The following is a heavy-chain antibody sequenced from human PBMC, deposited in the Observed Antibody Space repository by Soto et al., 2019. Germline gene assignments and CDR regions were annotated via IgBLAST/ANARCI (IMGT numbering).Heavy chain of an antibody. CDR3: AGTLAVADLPHGGLWWFDP. J-gene: IGHJ5*02. CDR1: GGSISSYY. CDR2: IYYSGST. Sequence: PSETVSLTCTVSGGSISSYYWSWIRQPPGKGLEWIGYIYYSGSTNYNPSLKSRVTISVDTSKNQFSLKLSSVTAADTAVYYCAGTLAVADLPHGGLWWFDPWGQGTLVTVSS. D-gene: IGHD6-19*01. V-gene: IGHV4-59*01.